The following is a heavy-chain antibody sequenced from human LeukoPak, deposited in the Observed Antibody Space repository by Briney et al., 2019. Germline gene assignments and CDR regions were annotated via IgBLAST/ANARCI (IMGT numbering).Heavy chain of an antibody. CDR2: IDPSDSDT. CDR1: GYSFTSYW. J-gene: IGHJ4*02. Sequence: GESLKIPCNGSGYSFTSYWITWVRQMPGKGLEWMGRIDPSDSDTNYSPSFQGHVTISADKSISTAFLQWSSLKASDTAMYYCARRGYSGYARYYFDYWGQGTLVTVSS. D-gene: IGHD5-12*01. V-gene: IGHV5-10-1*01. CDR3: ARRGYSGYARYYFDY.